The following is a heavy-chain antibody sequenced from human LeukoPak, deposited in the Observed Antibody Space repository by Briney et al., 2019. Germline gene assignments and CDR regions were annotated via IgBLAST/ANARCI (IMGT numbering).Heavy chain of an antibody. CDR3: VSDDGPGT. CDR2: INEDGRDK. J-gene: IGHJ5*02. D-gene: IGHD3-10*01. V-gene: IGHV3-7*01. CDR1: GFTFSTYS. Sequence: GGSLRLSCAASGFTFSTYSMSWVRQAPGKGPEWVANINEDGRDKYYADSVKGRFTISRDNAKTTLHLQMDSLRAEDTAVYYCVSDDGPGTWGEGALVTVSS.